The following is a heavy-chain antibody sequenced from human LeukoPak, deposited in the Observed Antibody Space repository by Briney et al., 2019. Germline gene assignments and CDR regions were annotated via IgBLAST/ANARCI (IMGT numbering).Heavy chain of an antibody. CDR3: ARDTNGYSGYDWDYCFDY. Sequence: GGSLRLSCAASGFTFSSYAMSWVRQAPGEGLEWVSGISSSSGSTFYADSVKGRFIISRDNSKNTLFLQMNSLRAEDTAVYYCARDTNGYSGYDWDYCFDYWGQGTLVTVSS. V-gene: IGHV3-23*01. J-gene: IGHJ4*02. CDR2: ISSSSGST. CDR1: GFTFSSYA. D-gene: IGHD5-12*01.